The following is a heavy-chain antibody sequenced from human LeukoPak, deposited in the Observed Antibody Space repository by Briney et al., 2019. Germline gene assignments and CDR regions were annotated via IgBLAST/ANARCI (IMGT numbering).Heavy chain of an antibody. J-gene: IGHJ4*02. V-gene: IGHV6-1*01. D-gene: IGHD3/OR15-3a*01. Sequence: SQTLSVTCAISGDSVSSNDAAWYWLRQSPSRGLEWLGRTNYRSKWSSDYAVSVKSRIAINSDTSRNQISLQLNSVTPEDTAVYYCAYWTQRWGPGILVTVSS. CDR1: GDSVSSNDAA. CDR3: AYWTQR. CDR2: TNYRSKWSS.